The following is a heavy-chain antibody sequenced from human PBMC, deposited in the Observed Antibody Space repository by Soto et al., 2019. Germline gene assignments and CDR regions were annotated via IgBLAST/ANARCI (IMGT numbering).Heavy chain of an antibody. J-gene: IGHJ4*02. Sequence: QVHLVQSGAEVKKPGASVKVSCNCSGYTFTSYGITWVRQAPGQGLEWMGWISAHNGNTDYAQKLQGRVTVTRDTSTSTAYMELRSLRSDDTAVYYCARGRYGDYWGQGALVTVSS. CDR1: GYTFTSYG. V-gene: IGHV1-18*01. D-gene: IGHD1-1*01. CDR2: ISAHNGNT. CDR3: ARGRYGDY.